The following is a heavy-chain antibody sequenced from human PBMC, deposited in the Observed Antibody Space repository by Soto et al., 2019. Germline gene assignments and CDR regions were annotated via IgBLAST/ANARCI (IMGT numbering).Heavy chain of an antibody. J-gene: IGHJ3*02. CDR2: IYYSGST. V-gene: IGHV4-30-4*01. CDR1: GGSISSGDYY. D-gene: IGHD3-16*01. CDR3: ARASLGEFSLDAFDI. Sequence: SETLSLTCTVSGGSISSGDYYWSWIRQPPGKGLEWIGYIYYSGSTYYNPSLKSRVTISVDTSKNQFSLKLSSVTAADTAVYYCARASLGEFSLDAFDIWGQGTMVTVSS.